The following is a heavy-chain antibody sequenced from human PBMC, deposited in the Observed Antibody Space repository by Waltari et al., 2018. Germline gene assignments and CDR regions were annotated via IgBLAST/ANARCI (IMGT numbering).Heavy chain of an antibody. V-gene: IGHV4-59*01. Sequence: QVQLQESGPGLVKPSETLSLTCTVSGGSISSYYWSWIRQPPGKGLEWIGYIYYSGSTNYNPSLKSRVTISVDTSKNQFSLKLSSVTAADTAVYYSARDSSGWNWFDPWGQGTLVTVSS. D-gene: IGHD6-19*01. CDR3: ARDSSGWNWFDP. CDR2: IYYSGST. J-gene: IGHJ5*02. CDR1: GGSISSYY.